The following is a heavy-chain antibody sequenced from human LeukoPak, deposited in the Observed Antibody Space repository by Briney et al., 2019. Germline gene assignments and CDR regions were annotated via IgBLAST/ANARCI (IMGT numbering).Heavy chain of an antibody. CDR1: GFTFSTYS. J-gene: IGHJ6*02. D-gene: IGHD1-26*01. V-gene: IGHV3-48*04. CDR3: ASGSSEYYYYYRMDV. Sequence: GGSLRLSCAASGFTFSTYSVHWVRQAPGKGLEWVSYISSSGSTIHYADSVKGRFTISRDNAKNSLYLQMNSLRAEDTAVYYCASGSSEYYYYYRMDVWGQGTTVTVSS. CDR2: ISSSGSTI.